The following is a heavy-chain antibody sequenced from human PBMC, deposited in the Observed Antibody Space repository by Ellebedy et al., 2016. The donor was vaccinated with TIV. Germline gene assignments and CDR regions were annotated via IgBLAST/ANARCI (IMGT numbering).Heavy chain of an antibody. CDR2: IWYDGSNK. D-gene: IGHD5-24*01. CDR3: AREAFPAVATITPLDY. CDR1: FFTFLRYG. J-gene: IGHJ4*02. V-gene: IGHV3-33*08. Sequence: GESLKISYSSSFFTFLRYGMPVVRQAPGKGLALVAVIWYDGSNKYYADSVKGRFTISRDNSKTTLYLQMNSLRAEDTAVYYCAREAFPAVATITPLDYWGQGTLITVSS.